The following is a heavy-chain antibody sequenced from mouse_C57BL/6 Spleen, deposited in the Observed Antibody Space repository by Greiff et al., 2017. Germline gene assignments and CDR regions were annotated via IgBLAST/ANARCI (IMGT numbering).Heavy chain of an antibody. CDR3: ARLRRGSAWFAF. Sequence: QVQLKQPGAELVMPGASVKLSCKASGYTFTSYWMHWVKQRPGQGLEWIGEIDPSDSYTNYNQKFKGKSTLTVDKSSSTAYMQLSSLTSEDAAVYYCARLRRGSAWFAFWGQGTLVTVSA. CDR2: IDPSDSYT. CDR1: GYTFTSYW. V-gene: IGHV1-69*01. J-gene: IGHJ3*01.